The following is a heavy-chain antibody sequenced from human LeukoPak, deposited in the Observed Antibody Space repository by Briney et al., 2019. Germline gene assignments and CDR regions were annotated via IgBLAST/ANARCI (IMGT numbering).Heavy chain of an antibody. V-gene: IGHV3-74*01. J-gene: IGHJ4*02. CDR1: GFTFSSYW. Sequence: GGSLRLSYAASGFTFSSYWMHWVRQAPGKGLVWVSRINSDGSSTSYADSVKGRFTISRDNVKNTLYLQMNSLRAEDTAVYYCAKESHTSSGYTKTPYYFDYWGQGTLVTVSS. CDR2: INSDGSST. CDR3: AKESHTSSGYTKTPYYFDY. D-gene: IGHD6-25*01.